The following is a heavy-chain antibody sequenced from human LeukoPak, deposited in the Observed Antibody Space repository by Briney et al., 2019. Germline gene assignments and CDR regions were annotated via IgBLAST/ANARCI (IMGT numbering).Heavy chain of an antibody. J-gene: IGHJ4*01. Sequence: PSETLSLTCTVSGGSISSYHWSWFRQAPGKGLEWIGYIYDSGSTNFNPSLKSRVTISVDTSKNQFSLKLSSVTAADTAVYFCAYNRNFALDNWGQGTLVTVSS. CDR3: AYNRNFALDN. D-gene: IGHD1-14*01. CDR2: IYDSGST. CDR1: GGSISSYH. V-gene: IGHV4-59*12.